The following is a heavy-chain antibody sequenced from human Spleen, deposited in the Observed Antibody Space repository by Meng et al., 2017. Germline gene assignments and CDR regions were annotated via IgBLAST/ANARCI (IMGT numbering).Heavy chain of an antibody. CDR2: ISDSGGST. J-gene: IGHJ1*01. V-gene: IGHV3-23*01. CDR3: AKVGGTYRLEYFQH. D-gene: IGHD1-26*01. CDR1: GFTFSSYA. Sequence: GESLKISCAASGFTFSSYAMSWVRQAPGKGLEWVSTISDSGGSTYYVDSVKGRFTISRDNSKNTLYLQMNSLRAEDTAVYYCAKVGGTYRLEYFQHWGQGTLVTVSS.